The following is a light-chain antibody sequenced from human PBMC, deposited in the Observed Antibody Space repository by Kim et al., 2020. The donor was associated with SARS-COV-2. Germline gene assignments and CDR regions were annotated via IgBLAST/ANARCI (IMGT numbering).Light chain of an antibody. V-gene: IGLV10-54*02. J-gene: IGLJ1*01. Sequence: QTATLTCTGNSNIVGNQGAAWLQQHQGHPPKLLSYRNNNRPSGISERFSASRSGNTASLTITGLQPEDEADYYCSALDSSLSALYVFGTGTKVTVL. CDR1: SNIVGNQG. CDR3: SALDSSLSALYV. CDR2: RNN.